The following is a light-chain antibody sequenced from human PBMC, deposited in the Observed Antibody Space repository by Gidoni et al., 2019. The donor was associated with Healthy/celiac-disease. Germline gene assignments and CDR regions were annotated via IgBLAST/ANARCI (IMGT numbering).Light chain of an antibody. Sequence: DIQMTQSPSSLSASVGDRVTITCRASPSISSYLNWYQQKPGKAPKLLIYAASSLQSGVPSRFSGSGSGTDFTLTISSLQPEDFATYYCQQSYSTPLTFGGXTKVEIK. CDR3: QQSYSTPLT. V-gene: IGKV1-39*01. CDR2: AAS. J-gene: IGKJ4*01. CDR1: PSISSY.